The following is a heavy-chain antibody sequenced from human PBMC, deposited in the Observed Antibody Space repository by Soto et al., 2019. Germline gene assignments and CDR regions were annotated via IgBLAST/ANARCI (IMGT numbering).Heavy chain of an antibody. CDR2: VYATGTT. Sequence: SETLSLSCSVSGGSISKFYWSWIRKTAGKGLEWMGRVYATGTTDYNPSLRSRVAMSVDISRKTFSLRLTSVTAADTGMYYCVRDGSKTLRDWFDPWGQGKLVTVSS. D-gene: IGHD3-10*01. J-gene: IGHJ5*02. CDR3: VRDGSKTLRDWFDP. V-gene: IGHV4-4*07. CDR1: GGSISKFY.